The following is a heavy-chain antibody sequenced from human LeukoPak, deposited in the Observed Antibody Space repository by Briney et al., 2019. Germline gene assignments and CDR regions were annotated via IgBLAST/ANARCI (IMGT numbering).Heavy chain of an antibody. CDR2: ISYDGSNK. CDR3: ARDRSQAFDY. V-gene: IGHV3-30*04. Sequence: GGSLRLSCAASGFTFSSYAMHWVRQAPGKGLEWVAVISYDGSNKYYADSVKGRFTISRDNSKSTLYLQMNSLRAEDTAVYYCARDRSQAFDYWGQGTLVTVSS. CDR1: GFTFSSYA. J-gene: IGHJ4*02.